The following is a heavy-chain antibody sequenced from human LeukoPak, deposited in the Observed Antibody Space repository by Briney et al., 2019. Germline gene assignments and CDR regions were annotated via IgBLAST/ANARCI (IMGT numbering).Heavy chain of an antibody. CDR2: ISSSSSYI. V-gene: IGHV3-21*01. CDR1: GFTFSSYS. Sequence: GGSLRLSCAASGFTFSSYSMNWVRQAPGKGLEWVSSISSSSSYIYYADSVKGRFTISRDNAKNSLYLQMNSLRADDTAVYYCARERYCSGGSCYKGNAFDIWGQGTMVTVSS. D-gene: IGHD2-15*01. CDR3: ARERYCSGGSCYKGNAFDI. J-gene: IGHJ3*02.